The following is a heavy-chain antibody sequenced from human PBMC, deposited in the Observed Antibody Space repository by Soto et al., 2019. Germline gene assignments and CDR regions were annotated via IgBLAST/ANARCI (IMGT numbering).Heavy chain of an antibody. Sequence: GASVKVSCKASGGTFSSYIISWVRQAPGQGLEWMGRIIPILGLTNHAQKFQGRVTITAYKSTNTAYMELSSLRSEDTAVYYCATSGTYSSGLDYWGQGTLVTVSS. D-gene: IGHD6-19*01. CDR2: IIPILGLT. V-gene: IGHV1-69*02. CDR1: GGTFSSYI. J-gene: IGHJ4*02. CDR3: ATSGTYSSGLDY.